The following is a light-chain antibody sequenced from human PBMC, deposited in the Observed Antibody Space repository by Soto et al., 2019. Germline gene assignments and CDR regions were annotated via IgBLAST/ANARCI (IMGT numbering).Light chain of an antibody. J-gene: IGKJ2*01. CDR2: AAS. CDR3: QQFGSSSYT. CDR1: QSVSSSY. Sequence: EIVLTQSPGALSLSPGERATLSCRASQSVSSSYLAWYQQKPGQAPRLLIYAASSTATGIPDRFSGSGSGTDCTLTISRLEPDDFAVYYCQQFGSSSYTFGQGTKLEIK. V-gene: IGKV3-20*01.